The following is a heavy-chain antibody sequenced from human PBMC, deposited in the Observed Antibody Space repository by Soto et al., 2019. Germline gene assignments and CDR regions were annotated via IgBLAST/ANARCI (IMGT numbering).Heavy chain of an antibody. D-gene: IGHD3-10*01. CDR3: ARSSGSPNWFDS. J-gene: IGHJ5*01. Sequence: GGSLRLSCAASGFTFSSYWMHWVRQVSGKGLVWVSRIDTDGSRTSYADSVKGRFTISRDNAKNTLYLQMKSLRAEDTAVYYCARSSGSPNWFDSWGQGTLVTVSS. V-gene: IGHV3-74*01. CDR2: IDTDGSRT. CDR1: GFTFSSYW.